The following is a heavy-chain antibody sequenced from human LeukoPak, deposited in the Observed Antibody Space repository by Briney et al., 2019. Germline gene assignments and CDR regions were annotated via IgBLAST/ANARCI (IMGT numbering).Heavy chain of an antibody. D-gene: IGHD3-22*01. CDR3: ARVYRGITMIVVVITPDAFDI. V-gene: IGHV4-34*01. CDR2: INHSGST. Sequence: GSLILSCAASGFPFSSYAMGWVRPPPGKGLEGVGEINHSGSTNYNPSLKSRVTISVDTSKNQFSLKLSSVTAADTAVYYCARVYRGITMIVVVITPDAFDIWGQGTMVTVSS. J-gene: IGHJ3*02. CDR1: GFPFSSYA.